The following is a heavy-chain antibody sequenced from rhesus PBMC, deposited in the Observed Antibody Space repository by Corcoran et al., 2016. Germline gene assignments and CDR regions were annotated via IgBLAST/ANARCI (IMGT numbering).Heavy chain of an antibody. CDR3: ARWGYRNSLDV. V-gene: IGHV4-122*02. CDR1: GGSISSRYYY. J-gene: IGHJ5-2*02. CDR2: ISYGGST. Sequence: QVQLQESGPGLVKPSETLSLTCAVSGGSISSRYYYWSWIRPAPGKGPGWIGYISYGGSTGYNPSLKSRVTISRDASTNQFSMNLRSVTAADTAVYYCARWGYRNSLDVWGRGVLVTVSS. D-gene: IGHD5-42*01.